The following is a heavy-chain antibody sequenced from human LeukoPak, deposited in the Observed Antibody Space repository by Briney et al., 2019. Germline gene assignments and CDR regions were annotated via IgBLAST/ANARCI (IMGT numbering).Heavy chain of an antibody. CDR2: INHSGST. D-gene: IGHD3-3*01. Sequence: SETLSLTCTVYGESFSGYYWSWIRQPPGKGLEWIGEINHSGSTNYNPSLKSRVTISVDTSKNQFSLKLSSVTAADTAVYYCARGIFGVVHLYYYHYMDVWGKGTTVTVSS. J-gene: IGHJ6*03. CDR1: GESFSGYY. V-gene: IGHV4-34*01. CDR3: ARGIFGVVHLYYYHYMDV.